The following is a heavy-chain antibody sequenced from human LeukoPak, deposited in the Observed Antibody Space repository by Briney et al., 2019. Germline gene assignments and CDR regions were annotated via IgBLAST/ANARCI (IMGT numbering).Heavy chain of an antibody. CDR3: ARHGSEGGSGIYRTFDI. Sequence: SETLSLTCTVSGGSISSYYWSWIRQPPGKGLEWIGYIYYSGSTNYNPSLKSRVTISVDTSKNQFSLKLSSVTAADTAVYYCARHGSEGGSGIYRTFDIWGQGTMVTVSS. J-gene: IGHJ3*02. V-gene: IGHV4-59*08. CDR2: IYYSGST. D-gene: IGHD3-10*01. CDR1: GGSISSYY.